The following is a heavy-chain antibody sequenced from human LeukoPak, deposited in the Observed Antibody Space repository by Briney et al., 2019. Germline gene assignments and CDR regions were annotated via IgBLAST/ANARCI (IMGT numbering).Heavy chain of an antibody. Sequence: PSETLSLTCAVYGGSFSGYYWSWIRQPPGKGLEWIGEINHSGSTNYNPSLKSRVTISVDTSKNQFSLKLSSVTAADTAVYYCARRVGATWNWFDPWGQGTLVTVSS. CDR1: GGSFSGYY. CDR2: INHSGST. D-gene: IGHD1-26*01. CDR3: ARRVGATWNWFDP. J-gene: IGHJ5*02. V-gene: IGHV4-34*01.